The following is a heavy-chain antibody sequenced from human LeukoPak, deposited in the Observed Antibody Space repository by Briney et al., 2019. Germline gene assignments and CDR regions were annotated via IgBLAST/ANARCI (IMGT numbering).Heavy chain of an antibody. CDR2: VSSSGGTT. V-gene: IGHV3-23*01. Sequence: EPGGSLRLSCAASGFTFSSYGMSWVRQAPGKGLEWVSAVSSSGGTTYYADSVKGRFTISRDNSKNTLYLQMNSLRAEDTAVYYCAKGQRPGIAAPRDWGQGTLVTVSS. J-gene: IGHJ4*02. CDR1: GFTFSSYG. CDR3: AKGQRPGIAAPRD. D-gene: IGHD6-13*01.